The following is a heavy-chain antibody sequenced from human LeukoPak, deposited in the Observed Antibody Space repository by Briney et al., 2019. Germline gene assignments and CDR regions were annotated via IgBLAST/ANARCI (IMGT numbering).Heavy chain of an antibody. CDR3: ARGKYDSGPFLQH. CDR1: GFIFRNYA. J-gene: IGHJ1*01. Sequence: GGSLRLSCAASGFIFRNYAIHWVRQAPGKGLEWVAVVSYDGNNKYYADPVKGRFTISRDNSKNTVHLQMNSLRAEDTAVYYCARGKYDSGPFLQHWGQGTLVTVSS. CDR2: VSYDGNNK. D-gene: IGHD3-22*01. V-gene: IGHV3-30-3*01.